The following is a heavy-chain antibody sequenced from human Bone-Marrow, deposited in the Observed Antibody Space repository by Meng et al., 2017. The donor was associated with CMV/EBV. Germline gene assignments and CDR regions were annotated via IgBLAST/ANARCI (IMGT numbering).Heavy chain of an antibody. Sequence: GGSLRLSCASSGFTFSSYDMHWVRQATGKGLELVSAIGTAGDTYYPGSVKGRFTISREIAKNALYLQMNSLRAWDTAVYYCARESTGYYYGMDVWGQGTTVTVSS. CDR3: ARESTGYYYGMDV. D-gene: IGHD1-1*01. J-gene: IGHJ6*02. CDR1: GFTFSSYD. V-gene: IGHV3-13*01. CDR2: IGTAGDT.